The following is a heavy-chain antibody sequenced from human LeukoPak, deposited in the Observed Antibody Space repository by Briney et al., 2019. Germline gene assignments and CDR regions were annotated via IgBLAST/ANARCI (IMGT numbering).Heavy chain of an antibody. V-gene: IGHV3-23*01. D-gene: IGHD3-10*01. J-gene: IGHJ4*02. CDR2: IFPSGGEI. CDR1: GFTFSTFA. Sequence: GGSLRLSCAASGFTFSTFAMLWVRQPPGKGLEWVSSIFPSGGEIHYADSVRGRFTISRDNSKSILSLQMNSLRAEDTAVYYCAKARYYYGSGSYYNLAPYYFDYWGQGTLVTVSS. CDR3: AKARYYYGSGSYYNLAPYYFDY.